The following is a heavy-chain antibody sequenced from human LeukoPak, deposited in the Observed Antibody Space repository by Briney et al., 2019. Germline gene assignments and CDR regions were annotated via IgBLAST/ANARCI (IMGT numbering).Heavy chain of an antibody. CDR1: GGSISSYY. V-gene: IGHV4-59*12. Sequence: SETLSLTCTVSGGSISSYYWSWIRQPPGKGLEWIGYIYYSGSTNYNPSLKSRVTISVDTSKNQFSLKLSSVTAADTAIYYCARDRDFTSSWAFDYWGQGALVTVSS. CDR2: IYYSGST. D-gene: IGHD6-13*01. J-gene: IGHJ4*02. CDR3: ARDRDFTSSWAFDY.